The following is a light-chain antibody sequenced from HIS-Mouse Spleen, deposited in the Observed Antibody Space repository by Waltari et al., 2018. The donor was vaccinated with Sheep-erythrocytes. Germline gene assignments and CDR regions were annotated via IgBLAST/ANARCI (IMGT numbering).Light chain of an antibody. CDR2: DVS. J-gene: IGLJ1*01. CDR3: CSYAGSYNHV. CDR1: SSDVGGYNY. V-gene: IGLV2-11*01. Sequence: QSALTQPRSVSGSPGQSVTISCTGTSSDVGGYNYVSLYQQHPGKAPKLMIYDVSKLPSGVPDRFSGSKSGNTASLTISGLQAEDEADYYCCSYAGSYNHVFATGTKVTVL.